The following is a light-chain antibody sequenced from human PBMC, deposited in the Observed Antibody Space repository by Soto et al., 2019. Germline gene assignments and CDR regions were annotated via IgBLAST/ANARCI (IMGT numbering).Light chain of an antibody. CDR3: QSQDSSLSGSV. J-gene: IGLJ2*01. Sequence: QSVLTQPPSVSGSPGQRVTIAGTGSNSNTGGGYDVPWYQQLPGTAPKLLIYDTNIRPSGVPDRFSGSKSGTSASLAITGLQAEDEADYYGQSQDSSLSGSVCGGGTKLTVL. CDR2: DTN. CDR1: NSNTGGGYD. V-gene: IGLV1-40*01.